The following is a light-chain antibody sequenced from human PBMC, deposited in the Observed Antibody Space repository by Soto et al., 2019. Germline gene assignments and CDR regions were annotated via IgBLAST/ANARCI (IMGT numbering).Light chain of an antibody. CDR2: SNN. V-gene: IGLV1-44*01. CDR3: AAWDDSRNGRL. J-gene: IGLJ1*01. Sequence: QSVLTQPPSACGTPGQRVTISCSGSGSNIGSNTVDWYQQLPGTAPKLLIYSNNQRPSGVPDRFSGSKSGTSVSLAISGLQSEDEADYYCAAWDDSRNGRLFGTGTKVTVL. CDR1: GSNIGSNT.